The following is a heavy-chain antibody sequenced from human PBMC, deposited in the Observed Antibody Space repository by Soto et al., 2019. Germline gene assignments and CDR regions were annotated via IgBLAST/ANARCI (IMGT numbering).Heavy chain of an antibody. CDR2: VIPIFGTA. J-gene: IGHJ4*02. CDR3: AATFDSGSYDFGGHPW. D-gene: IGHD2-21*01. CDR1: GGTFSSYA. V-gene: IGHV1-69*01. Sequence: SVPVSCKSSGGTFSSYAISWVRQAPGQGLEWMGGVIPIFGTANYAQKFQGRVTITADESTSTAYMELSGLRSEDTAVYYRAATFDSGSYDFGGHPWWGQGTLVTVSS.